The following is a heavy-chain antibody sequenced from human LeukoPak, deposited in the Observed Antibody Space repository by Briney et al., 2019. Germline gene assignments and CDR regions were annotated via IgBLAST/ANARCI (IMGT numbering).Heavy chain of an antibody. CDR1: GFTFSTYG. V-gene: IGHV3-30*03. CDR2: ITYDGYYK. J-gene: IGHJ4*02. D-gene: IGHD3-10*01. Sequence: PGTSLRLSCAASGFTFSTYGMHWVRQAPGKGLEWVALITYDGYYKYYSDSVKGRFTISSDTSKNTLSLQMNSLGAEDTAVYYCARDLSPVVRASPMGYWGQGTLVTVSS. CDR3: ARDLSPVVRASPMGY.